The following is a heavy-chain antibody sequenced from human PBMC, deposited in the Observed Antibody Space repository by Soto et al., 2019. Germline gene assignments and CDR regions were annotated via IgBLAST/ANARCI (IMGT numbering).Heavy chain of an antibody. D-gene: IGHD3-16*02. J-gene: IGHJ3*02. CDR1: GFTFGSYG. Sequence: GGSLRLSCAASGFTFGSYGMHWVRQAPGKGLEWVAVIWYDGSNKYYADSVKGRFTISRDNSKNTLYLQMNSLRAEDTAVYYCARSSMITFGGVIVEPFDAFDIWGQGTMVTVSS. CDR3: ARSSMITFGGVIVEPFDAFDI. CDR2: IWYDGSNK. V-gene: IGHV3-33*01.